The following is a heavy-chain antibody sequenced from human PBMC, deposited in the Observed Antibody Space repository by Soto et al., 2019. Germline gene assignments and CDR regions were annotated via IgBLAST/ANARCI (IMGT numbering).Heavy chain of an antibody. V-gene: IGHV3-30-3*01. Sequence: PGGSLRLSCAASGFTFSSYAMHWVRQAPGKGLEWVAVISYDGSNKYYADSVTGRFTISRDNSKNTLYLHLHSLRAEETAVSYCARDGSSSYYGRGVWGQGSTVSVAS. CDR3: ARDGSSSYYGRGV. D-gene: IGHD6-6*01. CDR1: GFTFSSYA. CDR2: ISYDGSNK. J-gene: IGHJ6*02.